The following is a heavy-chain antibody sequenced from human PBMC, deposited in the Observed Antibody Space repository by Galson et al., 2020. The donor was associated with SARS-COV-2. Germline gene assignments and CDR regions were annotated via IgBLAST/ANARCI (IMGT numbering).Heavy chain of an antibody. Sequence: GGSLRLSCAASGFTFSSYAMSWVRQAPGKGLEWVSAISGSGGSTYYADSVKGRFTISRDNSKNTLYLQMNSLRAEDTAVYYCAKAGELWFGECTLGAFDIWCQGTMVTVSS. J-gene: IGHJ3*02. CDR1: GFTFSSYA. D-gene: IGHD3-10*01. CDR2: ISGSGGST. CDR3: AKAGELWFGECTLGAFDI. V-gene: IGHV3-23*01.